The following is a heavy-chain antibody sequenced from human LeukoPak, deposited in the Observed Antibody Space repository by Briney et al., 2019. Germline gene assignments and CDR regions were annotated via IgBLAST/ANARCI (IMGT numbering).Heavy chain of an antibody. CDR1: GFAFSSYS. CDR3: ARILPRQYRPPYYYYMDV. V-gene: IGHV3-48*01. CDR2: ISSSSSTI. D-gene: IGHD4-11*01. Sequence: GGSLRLSCAASGFAFSSYSMNWVRQAPGKGLEWVSYISSSSSTIYYADSVKGRFTISRDNAKNSLYLQINSLRAEDTAVYYCARILPRQYRPPYYYYMDVWGKGTTVTVSS. J-gene: IGHJ6*03.